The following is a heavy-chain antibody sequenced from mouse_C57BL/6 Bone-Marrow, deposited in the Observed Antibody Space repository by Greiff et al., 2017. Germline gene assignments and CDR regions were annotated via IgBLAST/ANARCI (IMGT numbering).Heavy chain of an antibody. V-gene: IGHV5-15*01. CDR1: GFTFSDYG. Sequence: DVMLVESGGGLVQPGGSLKLSCAASGFTFSDYGMAWVRQAPRKGPEWVAFISNLAYSIYYADTVTGRFTISRENAKNTLYLEMSSLRSEDTAMYYCARAPDYYGSSYFDYWGQGTTLTVSS. CDR2: ISNLAYSI. CDR3: ARAPDYYGSSYFDY. D-gene: IGHD1-1*01. J-gene: IGHJ2*01.